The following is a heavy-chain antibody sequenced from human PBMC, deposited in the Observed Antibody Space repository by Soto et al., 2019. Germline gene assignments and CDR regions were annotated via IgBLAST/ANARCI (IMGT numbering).Heavy chain of an antibody. J-gene: IGHJ6*01. CDR1: GGTFSSYA. D-gene: IGHD2-2*01. Sequence: GASVKVSCKASGGTFSSYAISWVRQAPGQGLEWMGGIIPIFGTANYAQKFQGRVTITADESTSTAYMELSSLRSEDTAVYYCAQSVVVPAAYYGMDVWGQGTTVTVSS. V-gene: IGHV1-69*13. CDR2: IIPIFGTA. CDR3: AQSVVVPAAYYGMDV.